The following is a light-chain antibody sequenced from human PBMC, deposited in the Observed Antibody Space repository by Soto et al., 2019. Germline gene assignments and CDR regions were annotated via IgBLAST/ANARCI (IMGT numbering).Light chain of an antibody. J-gene: IGKJ1*01. V-gene: IGKV1-39*01. CDR2: AAS. CDR1: QSISSY. CDR3: QQSYSTPRT. Sequence: DIQMTQSPSSLSASVGDRVTITCRASQSISSYLNWYQQKPGKAPKLLIYAASSLQSGVPSRFSGSGSGTDFTXTXSSXQXXDFATYYCQQSYSTPRTFGQGTKVEIK.